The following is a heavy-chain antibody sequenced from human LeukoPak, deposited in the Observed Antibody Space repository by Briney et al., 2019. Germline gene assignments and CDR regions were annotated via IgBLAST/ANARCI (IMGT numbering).Heavy chain of an antibody. CDR2: IIPILGIA. J-gene: IGHJ4*02. CDR3: ARDRQRVGANDY. V-gene: IGHV1-69*04. D-gene: IGHD1-26*01. CDR1: GGTFSSYA. Sequence: SVKVSCKASGGTFSSYAISWVRQAPGQGLEWMGRIIPILGIANYAQKFQGRVTITADKSTSTAYMELRSLRSDDTAVYYCARDRQRVGANDYWGQGTLVTVSS.